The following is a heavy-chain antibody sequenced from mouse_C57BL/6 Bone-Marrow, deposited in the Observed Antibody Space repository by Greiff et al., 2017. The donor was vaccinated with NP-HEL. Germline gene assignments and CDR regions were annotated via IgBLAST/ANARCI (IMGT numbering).Heavy chain of an antibody. V-gene: IGHV1-81*01. CDR2: IYPRSGNN. D-gene: IGHD3-3*01. J-gene: IGHJ3*01. Sequence: QVQLQQSGAELARPGASVKLSCKASGYTFTSYGISWVKQRTGQGLEWIGEIYPRSGNNYYNEKFKGKATLTVDKSSSTAYMELRGLTSGDSAVYFCARPTGTGFAYWGQGTLVTVSA. CDR3: ARPTGTGFAY. CDR1: GYTFTSYG.